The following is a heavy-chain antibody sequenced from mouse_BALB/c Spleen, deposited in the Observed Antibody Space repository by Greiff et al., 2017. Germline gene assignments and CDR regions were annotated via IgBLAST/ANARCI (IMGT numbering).Heavy chain of an antibody. V-gene: IGHV5-6-5*01. CDR1: GFTFSSYA. D-gene: IGHD2-4*01. Sequence: EVQLVESGGGLVKPGGSLKLSCAASGFTFSSYAMSWVRQTPEKRLEWVASISSGGSTYYPDSVKGRFTISRDNARNILYLQMSSLKSEDTAMYYCARHPLYYDYDGYAMDYWGQGTSVTVSS. J-gene: IGHJ4*01. CDR3: ARHPLYYDYDGYAMDY. CDR2: ISSGGST.